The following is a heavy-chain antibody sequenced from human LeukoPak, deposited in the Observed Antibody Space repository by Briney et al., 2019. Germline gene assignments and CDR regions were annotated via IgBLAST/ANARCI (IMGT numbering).Heavy chain of an antibody. Sequence: PGGSLRLACAASGFTFSSYAMHWGRQAPGKGLEWVAFISYDGSNKYYADCVKGRFTISRENSKNTLYLQMNSLGVEDTAVYYCARECGTYLYYYYGMDVWGQATTVTVSS. CDR3: ARECGTYLYYYYGMDV. V-gene: IGHV3-30-3*01. J-gene: IGHJ6*02. CDR2: ISYDGSNK. CDR1: GFTFSSYA. D-gene: IGHD1-26*01.